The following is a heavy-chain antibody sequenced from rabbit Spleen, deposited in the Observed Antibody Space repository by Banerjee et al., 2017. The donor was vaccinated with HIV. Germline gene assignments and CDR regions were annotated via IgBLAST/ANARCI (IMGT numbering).Heavy chain of an antibody. CDR2: IYPGSSGST. V-gene: IGHV1S40*01. D-gene: IGHD8-1*01. CDR3: ARDTGSSFSTYGMDL. CDR1: GFSFSSSDY. J-gene: IGHJ6*01. Sequence: QSLEESRGGLVQPEGSLTLTCTVSGFSFSSSDYMCWVRQAPGKGLEWIACIYPGSSGSTYSATWAKGRFTISKTSSTTVTLQMTSLTAADTATYFCARDTGSSFSTYGMDLWGQGTLVTVS.